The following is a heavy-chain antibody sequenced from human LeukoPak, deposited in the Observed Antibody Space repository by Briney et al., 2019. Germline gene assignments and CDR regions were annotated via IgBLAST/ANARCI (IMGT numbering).Heavy chain of an antibody. CDR3: ANLDCSSTSCSDY. Sequence: GGSLRLSCAASGFTFSGSAMHWVRQAPGKGLEWVSYISGSSSTIYYADSVKGRFTISRDNAKNSLYLQMNSLRAEDTAVYYCANLDCSSTSCSDYWGQGTLVTVSS. D-gene: IGHD2-2*01. CDR2: ISGSSSTI. CDR1: GFTFSGSA. V-gene: IGHV3-48*01. J-gene: IGHJ4*02.